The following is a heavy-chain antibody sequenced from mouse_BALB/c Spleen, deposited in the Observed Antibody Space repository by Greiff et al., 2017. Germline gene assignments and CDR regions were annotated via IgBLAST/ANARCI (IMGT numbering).Heavy chain of an antibody. CDR3: ARSGLGQLAY. D-gene: IGHD3-3*01. Sequence: EVQGVESGAELVKPGASVKLSCTASGFNIKDTYMHWVKQRPEQGLEWIGRIDPANGNTKYDPKFQGKATITADTSSNTAYLQLSSLTSEDTAVYYCARSGLGQLAYWGQGTLVTVSA. CDR2: IDPANGNT. J-gene: IGHJ3*01. V-gene: IGHV14-3*02. CDR1: GFNIKDTY.